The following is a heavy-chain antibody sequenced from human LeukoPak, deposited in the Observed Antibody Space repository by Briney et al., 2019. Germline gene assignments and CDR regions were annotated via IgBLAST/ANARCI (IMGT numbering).Heavy chain of an antibody. J-gene: IGHJ4*02. D-gene: IGHD2-15*01. Sequence: ASVKVSCKASGGTFSSYAISWVRQAPGQGLEWMGWISAYNGNTNYAQKLQGRVTMTTDTSTSTAYMELRSLRSDDTAVYYCALSMVEFDYWGQGTLVTVSS. CDR2: ISAYNGNT. CDR3: ALSMVEFDY. V-gene: IGHV1-18*01. CDR1: GGTFSSYA.